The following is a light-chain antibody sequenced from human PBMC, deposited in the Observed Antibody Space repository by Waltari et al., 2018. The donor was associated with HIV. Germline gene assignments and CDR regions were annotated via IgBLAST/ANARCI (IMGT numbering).Light chain of an antibody. CDR1: QSVLYSSNNKNY. CDR2: WAS. CDR3: QQYYSTPQA. Sequence: DIVMTQSPDSLAVSLGERATINCKSNQSVLYSSNNKNYLAWYQQKPGHPPKLLIYWASTRESGVPDRFSGSGSGTDFTLTISSLQAEDVAVYYCQQYYSTPQAFGQGTKVEIK. V-gene: IGKV4-1*01. J-gene: IGKJ1*01.